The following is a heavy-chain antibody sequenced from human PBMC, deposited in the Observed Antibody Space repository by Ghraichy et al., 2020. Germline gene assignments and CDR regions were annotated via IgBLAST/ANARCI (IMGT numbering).Heavy chain of an antibody. CDR1: GFSLTTSGGA. V-gene: IGHV2-5*02. Sequence: SGPTLVKPTQTLTLTCTFSGFSLTTSGGAVGWIRQPPGKPLEWLAIIYWDDDKGYSPSVKTRLAITKDTSKNQVVLTMTNTDPVDTATYFCAHGRYCSGGTCYYDFDFWGPGTLVTVSS. CDR2: IYWDDDK. CDR3: AHGRYCSGGTCYYDFDF. D-gene: IGHD2-15*01. J-gene: IGHJ4*02.